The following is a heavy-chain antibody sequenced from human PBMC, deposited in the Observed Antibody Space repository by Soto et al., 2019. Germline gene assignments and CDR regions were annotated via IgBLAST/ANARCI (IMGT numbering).Heavy chain of an antibody. CDR2: IYPDDSDT. Sequence: PGESLKISCQSSGSPFKTYWVAWVRQMPGRALEWMGLIYPDDSDTRYNPAFRGQVTFSAEKSTNTVFLQWRSLRVSDTATYFCARQRRDASDGCALCAMDAWGHGTSVTVSS. CDR3: ARQRRDASDGCALCAMDA. J-gene: IGHJ6*02. D-gene: IGHD2-2*01. V-gene: IGHV5-51*01. CDR1: GSPFKTYW.